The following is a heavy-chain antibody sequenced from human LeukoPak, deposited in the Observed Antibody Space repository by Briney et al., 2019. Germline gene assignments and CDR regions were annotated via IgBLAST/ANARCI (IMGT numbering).Heavy chain of an antibody. V-gene: IGHV3-15*01. D-gene: IGHD2-2*01. CDR3: TTAPAQSDY. Sequence: GGSLRLSCAASGFTFRNAWTSWVRQAPGKGLEWVGRIKSKTDSGTTDYAAPVKGRFTISRDDSKNTLYLQMNSLKFEDTAVYYCTTAPAQSDYWGQGTLVTVSS. CDR1: GFTFRNAW. J-gene: IGHJ4*02. CDR2: IKSKTDSGTT.